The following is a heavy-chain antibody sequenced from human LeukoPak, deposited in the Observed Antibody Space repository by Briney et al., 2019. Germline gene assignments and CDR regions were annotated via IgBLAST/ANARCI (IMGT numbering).Heavy chain of an antibody. D-gene: IGHD5-12*01. Sequence: PGGSLRLSCAASGFTFSSYWMSWVRQAPGKGLEWVANIKQDGSEKYYVDSVKGRFTISRDNAKNSLYLQMNSLRAEDTAVYYCAREYSGYDLWAYYYYYYMDVWGKGTTVTISS. J-gene: IGHJ6*03. CDR2: IKQDGSEK. CDR3: AREYSGYDLWAYYYYYYMDV. CDR1: GFTFSSYW. V-gene: IGHV3-7*01.